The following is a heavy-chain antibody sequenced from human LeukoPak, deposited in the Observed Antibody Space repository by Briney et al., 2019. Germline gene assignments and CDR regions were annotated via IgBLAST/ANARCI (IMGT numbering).Heavy chain of an antibody. CDR2: IYYSGST. D-gene: IGHD3-22*01. Sequence: SETLSLTCTVPGGSISSGGYYWSWIRQHPGKGLEWIGYIYYSGSTYYNPSLKSRVTISVDTSKNQFSLKLSSVTAADTAVYYCARDCYDSSGYGLYYYGMDVWGQGTTVTVSS. CDR1: GGSISSGGYY. J-gene: IGHJ6*02. CDR3: ARDCYDSSGYGLYYYGMDV. V-gene: IGHV4-31*03.